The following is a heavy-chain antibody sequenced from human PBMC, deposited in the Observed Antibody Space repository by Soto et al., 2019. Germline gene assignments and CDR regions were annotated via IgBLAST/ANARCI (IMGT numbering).Heavy chain of an antibody. D-gene: IGHD5-18*01. CDR2: IYWDDDK. CDR3: AHRGYNYGFDY. J-gene: IGHJ4*02. CDR1: GFSLSTSGVG. V-gene: IGHV2-5*02. Sequence: QITLKESGPPLVKPTQTLTLTCTFSGFSLSTSGVGVGWIRQPPGKALEWLALIYWDDDKRFSPSLKRRLTITXXTSKNQVVLTMTNMDPVDTATYYCAHRGYNYGFDYWGQGTLVTVSS.